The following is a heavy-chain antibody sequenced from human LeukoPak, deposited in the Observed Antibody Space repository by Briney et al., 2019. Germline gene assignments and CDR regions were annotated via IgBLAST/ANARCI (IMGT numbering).Heavy chain of an antibody. J-gene: IGHJ5*02. CDR2: IYYSGST. CDR3: ARETYYYDSSGYQGANWFDP. CDR1: GGSISSYY. V-gene: IGHV4-59*01. Sequence: PSETLSLTCTVSGGSISSYYWSWIRQPPGKGLEWIGYIYYSGSTNYNPSLKSRVTISVDTSKNQFSLKLSSVTAADTAVYYCARETYYYDSSGYQGANWFDPWGQGTLVTVSS. D-gene: IGHD3-22*01.